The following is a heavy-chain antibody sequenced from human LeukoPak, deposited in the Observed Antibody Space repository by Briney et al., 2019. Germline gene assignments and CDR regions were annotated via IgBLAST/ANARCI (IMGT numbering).Heavy chain of an antibody. CDR1: GYGFTSYW. D-gene: IGHD3-10*01. V-gene: IGHV5-51*01. CDR2: IYPGDSDT. Sequence: GESLKISCKGSGYGFTSYWIGWVRQMPGKGLEWMGIIYPGDSDTRYSPSFQGQVTISADKSISTAYLQWSSLKASDTAMYYCARIITMVRGAIGYFDYWGQGTLVTVSS. J-gene: IGHJ4*02. CDR3: ARIITMVRGAIGYFDY.